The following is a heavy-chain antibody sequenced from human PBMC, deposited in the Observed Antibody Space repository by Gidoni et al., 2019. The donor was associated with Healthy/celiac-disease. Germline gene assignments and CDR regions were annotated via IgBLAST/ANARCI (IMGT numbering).Heavy chain of an antibody. Sequence: QLQLQESGPGLVKPSETLSLTCTVSGGSFSSRSYYWGWIRQPPGKGLEWIGSIYYSGSTDYNPSLKSRVTISVDTSKNQFSLKLSSVTAADTAVYYCAKYTYYDFWSGYYGPRSGGMDVWGQGTTVTVSS. CDR3: AKYTYYDFWSGYYGPRSGGMDV. J-gene: IGHJ6*02. V-gene: IGHV4-39*01. D-gene: IGHD3-3*01. CDR1: GGSFSSRSYY. CDR2: IYYSGST.